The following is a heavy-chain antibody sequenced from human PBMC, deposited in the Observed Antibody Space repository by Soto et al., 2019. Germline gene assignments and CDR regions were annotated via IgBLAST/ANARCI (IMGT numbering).Heavy chain of an antibody. V-gene: IGHV3-23*01. CDR2: ISAGGGTT. CDR1: GFTFDTNG. D-gene: IGHD3-9*01. CDR3: AKVPRDFAWLLERDYFDY. Sequence: EVQLLDSGGGLVQPGGSLRLSCAASGFTFDTNGMTWVRQVPGKGLEWVSAISAGGGTTYYADPVKGRFTISRDNSKNMLYLQMNSLRAEDTAVYYCAKVPRDFAWLLERDYFDYWGQGTPVTVSS. J-gene: IGHJ4*02.